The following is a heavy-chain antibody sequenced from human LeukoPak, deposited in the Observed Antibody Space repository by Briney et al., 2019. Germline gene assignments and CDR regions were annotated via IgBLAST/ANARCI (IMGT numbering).Heavy chain of an antibody. CDR1: GYTFTSYY. J-gene: IGHJ6*03. CDR3: ARNAMVRGVIKGGDYMDV. V-gene: IGHV1-46*01. D-gene: IGHD3-10*01. CDR2: INPSGGST. Sequence: ASVKVSCKASGYTFTSYYMHWVRQAPGQGLEWMGIINPSGGSTSYAQKLQGRVTMTTDTSTSTAYMELRSLRSDDTAVYYCARNAMVRGVIKGGDYMDVWGKGTTVTISS.